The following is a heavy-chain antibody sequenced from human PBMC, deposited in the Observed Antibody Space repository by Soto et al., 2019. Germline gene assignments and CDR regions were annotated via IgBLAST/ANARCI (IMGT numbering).Heavy chain of an antibody. CDR1: GFTFGDYA. V-gene: IGHV3-49*03. J-gene: IGHJ3*02. D-gene: IGHD2-21*02. CDR3: NRGFAVVTASDAFDT. Sequence: PGGSLRLSCTASGFTFGDYAMSWFRQAPGKGLEWVGFIRSKAYGGTTEYAASVKGRFTISRDDSKSIAYLQMNSLKTEDTAVYYCNRGFAVVTASDAFDTWGQGTMVTVSS. CDR2: IRSKAYGGTT.